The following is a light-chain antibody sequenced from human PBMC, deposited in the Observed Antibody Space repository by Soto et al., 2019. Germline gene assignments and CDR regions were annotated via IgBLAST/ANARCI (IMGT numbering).Light chain of an antibody. CDR3: QQRSNWPWT. CDR2: DAS. V-gene: IGKV3-11*01. J-gene: IGKJ1*01. CDR1: QSVSSY. Sequence: EIVLTQSPGTLSLSPGERATLSCRASQSVSSYLAWYQQKPGQAPRLLIFDASNRATGTPARFSGSGSGTDFTLTISSLEPEDFAVYYCQQRSNWPWTFGQGTKVDNK.